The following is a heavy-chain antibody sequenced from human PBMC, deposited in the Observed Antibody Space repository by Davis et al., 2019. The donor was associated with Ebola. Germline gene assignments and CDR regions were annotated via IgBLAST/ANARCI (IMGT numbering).Heavy chain of an antibody. V-gene: IGHV3-21*01. CDR1: GFTFSTYS. D-gene: IGHD2-8*02. Sequence: GESLKISCAASGFTFSTYSMNWVRQAPGKGLEWVSSISSSSSYIYYADSVKGRFTISRDNAKNSLYLQMNSLRAEDTAVYYCARDRGEDIVLVVYEGWFDPWGQGTLVTVSS. J-gene: IGHJ5*02. CDR2: ISSSSSYI. CDR3: ARDRGEDIVLVVYEGWFDP.